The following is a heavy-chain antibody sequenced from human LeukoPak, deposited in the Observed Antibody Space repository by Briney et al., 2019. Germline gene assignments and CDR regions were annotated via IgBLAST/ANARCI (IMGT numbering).Heavy chain of an antibody. CDR1: GGSISSYF. Sequence: SETLSLTCTVSGGSISSYFRTWIRQPAGKGLEWIGRIYVVGSTNYSPSPRGRLTMSVDTSKNQLSLKLRSVTAADTAVYYCAGYRGYSLDHTYALDVWGQGTTVTVSS. J-gene: IGHJ6*02. D-gene: IGHD5-12*01. CDR2: IYVVGST. CDR3: AGYRGYSLDHTYALDV. V-gene: IGHV4-4*07.